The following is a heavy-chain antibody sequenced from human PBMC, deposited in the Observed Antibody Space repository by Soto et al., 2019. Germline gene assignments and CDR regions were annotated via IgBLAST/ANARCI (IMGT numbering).Heavy chain of an antibody. J-gene: IGHJ6*02. CDR3: ARDYSSGWPYYYYYGMDV. D-gene: IGHD6-19*01. CDR1: GYTFTSYA. V-gene: IGHV1-3*05. CDR2: INAGNGNT. Sequence: QVQLVQSGAEEKKPGASVKVSCKASGYTFTSYAMHWVRQAPGQRLEWMGWINAGNGNTKYSQKFQGRVTITRDTSASTAYMELSSLRSEDTAVYSCARDYSSGWPYYYYYGMDVWGQGTTVTVSS.